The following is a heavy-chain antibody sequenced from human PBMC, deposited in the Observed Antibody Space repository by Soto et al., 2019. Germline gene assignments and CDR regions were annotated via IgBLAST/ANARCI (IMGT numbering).Heavy chain of an antibody. CDR3: ARSGGAFDY. J-gene: IGHJ4*02. CDR2: ISSSSSYI. CDR1: GFTVSSYS. D-gene: IGHD3-16*01. Sequence: EVQLVESGGGLVTPGGSLRLSCGASGFTVSSYSMNWVRQAPGKGLEWVSSISSSSSYIYYADSVKGRFTISRDNAKNSLYLQMNSLRAEDTAVYYCARSGGAFDYWGQGTLVTVSS. V-gene: IGHV3-21*01.